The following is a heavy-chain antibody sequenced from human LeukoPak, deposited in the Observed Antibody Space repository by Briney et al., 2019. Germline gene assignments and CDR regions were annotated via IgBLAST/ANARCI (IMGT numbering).Heavy chain of an antibody. CDR2: VNHSGST. CDR3: ARLRRVGATPFDY. CDR1: GGSFSGYY. V-gene: IGHV4-34*01. J-gene: IGHJ4*02. Sequence: NSSETLSLTCAVYGGSFSGYYWSWIRQPPGKGLEWIGEVNHSGSTNYNPSLKSRVTISVDTSKNQFSLKLSSVTAADTAVYYCARLRRVGATPFDYWGQGTLVTVSS. D-gene: IGHD1-26*01.